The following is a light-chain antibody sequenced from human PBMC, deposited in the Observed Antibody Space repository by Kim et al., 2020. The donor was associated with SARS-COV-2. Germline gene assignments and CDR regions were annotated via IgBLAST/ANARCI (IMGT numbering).Light chain of an antibody. CDR1: QTISGNY. CDR3: QQYGGSPWT. CDR2: GAS. J-gene: IGKJ1*01. Sequence: SPGESATPPCTASQTISGNYLAWYQQTPGQAPRVLIHGASSRATGIPDRFSGSGSGTDFTLTISRLEPEDFAVYYCQQYGGSPWTFGHGTKVDIK. V-gene: IGKV3-20*01.